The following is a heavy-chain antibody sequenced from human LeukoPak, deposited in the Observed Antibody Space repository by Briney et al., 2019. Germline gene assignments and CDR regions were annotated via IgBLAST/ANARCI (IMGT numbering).Heavy chain of an antibody. CDR1: RFTFTGFA. CDR2: ISSSSSTI. Sequence: GGSLRLSCVASRFTFTGFAMHWVRQAPGKGLEWVSYISSSSSTIYYADSVKGRFTISRDNAKNSLYLQMNSLRAEDTAVYYCARDRNRYGDFFDYWGQGTLVTVSS. J-gene: IGHJ4*02. V-gene: IGHV3-48*04. D-gene: IGHD4-17*01. CDR3: ARDRNRYGDFFDY.